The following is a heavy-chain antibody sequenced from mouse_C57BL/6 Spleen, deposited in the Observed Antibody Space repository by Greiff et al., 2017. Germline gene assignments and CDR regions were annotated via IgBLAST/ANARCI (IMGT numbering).Heavy chain of an antibody. CDR1: GYTFTEYT. V-gene: IGHV1-62-2*01. Sequence: VQLQQSGAELVKPGASVKLSCKASGYTFTEYTIHWVKQRSGQGLEWIGWFYPGSGSIKYNEKFKDKATLTADKSSSTVYMELSRLTSEDSAVYFCARHEVLDGYYEDWYFDVWGTGTTVTVSS. D-gene: IGHD2-3*01. J-gene: IGHJ1*03. CDR2: FYPGSGSI. CDR3: ARHEVLDGYYEDWYFDV.